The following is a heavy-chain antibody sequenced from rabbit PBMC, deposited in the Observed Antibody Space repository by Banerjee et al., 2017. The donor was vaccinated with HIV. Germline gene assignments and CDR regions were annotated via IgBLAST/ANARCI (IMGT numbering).Heavy chain of an antibody. CDR2: IYAGDGNT. D-gene: IGHD1-1*01. CDR3: ARDKGYSGMDL. CDR1: GFSFNSSYY. J-gene: IGHJ6*01. V-gene: IGHV1S40*01. Sequence: QSLEESGGDLVKPGASLTLTCTASGFSFNSSYYMSWVRQAPGKGLEWIACIYAGDGNTYYASWAKGRFTISKTSSTTVTLQMTSLTAADTATYFCARDKGYSGMDLRGPGTLVTVS.